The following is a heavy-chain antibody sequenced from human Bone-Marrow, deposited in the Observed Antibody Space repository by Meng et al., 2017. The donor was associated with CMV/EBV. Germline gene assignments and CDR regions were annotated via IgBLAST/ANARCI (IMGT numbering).Heavy chain of an antibody. V-gene: IGHV3-30*02. D-gene: IGHD3-3*01. J-gene: IGHJ6*02. CDR3: AREERTYYDFWSGSYGMDV. CDR1: GFTFSSYG. CDR2: IRYDGSNK. Sequence: GESLKISCAASGFTFSSYGMHWVRQAPGKGLEWVAFIRYDGSNKYYADSVKGRFTISRDNSKNTLYLQMNSLRAEDTAVYYCAREERTYYDFWSGSYGMDVWGQGTTVTVSS.